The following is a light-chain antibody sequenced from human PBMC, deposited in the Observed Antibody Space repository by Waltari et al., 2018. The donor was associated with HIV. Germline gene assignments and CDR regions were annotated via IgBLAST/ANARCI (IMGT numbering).Light chain of an antibody. CDR1: ALSKQF. CDR3: QTSDTSGIVV. J-gene: IGLJ2*01. V-gene: IGLV3-25*03. Sequence: SYELTQPPSVSVSPGQTARITCSGDALSKQFVYWYQKKPGRAPAVVIFKDSERPSGIPERFSGSSSGTEATLTISGVHVEDEADFYCQTSDTSGIVVFGGGTKLTVL. CDR2: KDS.